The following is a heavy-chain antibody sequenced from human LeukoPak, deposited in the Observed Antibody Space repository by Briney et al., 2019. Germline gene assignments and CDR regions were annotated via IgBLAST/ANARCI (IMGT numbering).Heavy chain of an antibody. CDR2: IKSKTDGGTT. CDR1: GFTFSNAW. V-gene: IGHV3-15*01. Sequence: PGGSLRLSCAASGFTFSNAWMSWVRQAPGKGLEWVGRIKSKTDGGTTDYAAPVKGRFTISRDDSKNTLYLQMNSLKTEDTAVYYCTALPFSGGSDYWGQGTLVTVSS. D-gene: IGHD2-15*01. J-gene: IGHJ4*02. CDR3: TALPFSGGSDY.